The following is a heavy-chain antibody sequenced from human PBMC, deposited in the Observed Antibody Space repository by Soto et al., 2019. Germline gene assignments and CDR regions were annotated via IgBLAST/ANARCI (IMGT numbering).Heavy chain of an antibody. CDR2: INAGNGNT. V-gene: IGHV1-3*05. CDR1: GYTFTSYA. CDR3: ARSIVVVTALDY. Sequence: QVQLVQSGAEEKKPGASVKVSCKASGYTFTSYAMHWVRQAPGQRLEWMGWINAGNGNTKYLQKFQGRVTITRDTSASTAYMELSCLTSEDTAVYYCARSIVVVTALDYWGQGTLVTVSS. D-gene: IGHD2-21*02. J-gene: IGHJ4*02.